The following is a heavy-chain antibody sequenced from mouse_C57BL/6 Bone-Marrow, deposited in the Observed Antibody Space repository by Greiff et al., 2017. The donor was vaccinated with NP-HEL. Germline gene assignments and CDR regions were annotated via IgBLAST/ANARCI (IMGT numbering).Heavy chain of an antibody. J-gene: IGHJ2*01. CDR1: GYTFTSYW. CDR3: ARRGDYDDFDY. CDR2: IYPGSGST. Sequence: VQLQQPGAELVKPGASVKLSCTASGYTFTSYWITWVKQRPGQGLEWIGDIYPGSGSTNYNEKFKRKATLTVDTSSSTAFMQLSSLTSEDSAVYYCARRGDYDDFDYRGQGTTLTVSS. D-gene: IGHD2-4*01. V-gene: IGHV1-55*01.